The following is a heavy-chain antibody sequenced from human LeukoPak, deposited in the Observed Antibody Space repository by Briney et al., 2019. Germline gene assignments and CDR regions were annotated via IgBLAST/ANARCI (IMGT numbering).Heavy chain of an antibody. CDR2: IYYTGST. D-gene: IGHD3-22*01. CDR3: ARVTGYMIEDYFDY. CDR1: GGPIRTTSYY. Sequence: SETLSLTCTVSGGPIRTTSYYWGWIRQPPGKGLEWIGSIYYTGSTYYNPSLKSRVTISVDTSKNQFSLRLTSVTAADTAVYYCARVTGYMIEDYFDYWGQGTLVTVSS. J-gene: IGHJ4*02. V-gene: IGHV4-39*07.